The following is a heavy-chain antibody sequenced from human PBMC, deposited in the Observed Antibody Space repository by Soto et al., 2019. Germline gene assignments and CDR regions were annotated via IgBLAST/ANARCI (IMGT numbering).Heavy chain of an antibody. V-gene: IGHV1-69*06. D-gene: IGHD3-22*01. J-gene: IGHJ5*02. CDR2: IIPICGTT. CDR1: EGTXDSDA. Sequence: SXKVSYKASEGTXDSDASPLVRQPPGQGLEWVGRIIPICGTTNYAKNLQGRVTISAEKSTLTSYMELHSLTSDETAIYYCARDRTDSGYYTNWLDPWGQGTQVTVS. CDR3: ARDRTDSGYYTNWLDP.